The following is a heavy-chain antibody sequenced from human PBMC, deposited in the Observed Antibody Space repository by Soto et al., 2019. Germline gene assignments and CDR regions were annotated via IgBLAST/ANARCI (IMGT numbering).Heavy chain of an antibody. D-gene: IGHD5-18*01. V-gene: IGHV4-34*01. CDR1: GGSFSGYY. J-gene: IGHJ3*02. Sequence: SETLSLTCALYGGSFSGYYWSWIRQPPGKGLEWLGEINHSGRSNYNPSLKSRVTISVDTSKNQFSLKLSSVTAADTAVYSCASPRGYSYGYDSDAFDIWGQGTMVTVSS. CDR2: INHSGRS. CDR3: ASPRGYSYGYDSDAFDI.